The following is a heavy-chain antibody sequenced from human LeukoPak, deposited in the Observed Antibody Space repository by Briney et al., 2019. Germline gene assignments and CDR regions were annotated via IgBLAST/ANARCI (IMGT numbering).Heavy chain of an antibody. J-gene: IGHJ6*03. CDR3: ANDRAVLRFLEWPTTHYYYYYMDV. CDR2: IRYDGSNK. D-gene: IGHD3-3*01. Sequence: GGSLGLSCAASGFTFSSYGMYWVRQAPGKGLEWVAFIRYDGSNKYYADSVKGRFTISRDNSKNTLYLQMNSLRAEDTAVYYCANDRAVLRFLEWPTTHYYYYYMDVWGKGTTVTVSS. V-gene: IGHV3-30*02. CDR1: GFTFSSYG.